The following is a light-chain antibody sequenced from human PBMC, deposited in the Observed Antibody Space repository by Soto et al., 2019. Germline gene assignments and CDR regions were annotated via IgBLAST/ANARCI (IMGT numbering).Light chain of an antibody. J-gene: IGKJ1*01. Sequence: DIHMTQSPSTLSASVGDRVTITCRASQNIDSWLAWYQQNPGKAPKLVIFDASTLESGVPSRFSGTRSGTEFTLIISSLQPDDFATYYCQQYTAYPWTFGHGTKVEIK. CDR1: QNIDSW. CDR2: DAS. V-gene: IGKV1-5*01. CDR3: QQYTAYPWT.